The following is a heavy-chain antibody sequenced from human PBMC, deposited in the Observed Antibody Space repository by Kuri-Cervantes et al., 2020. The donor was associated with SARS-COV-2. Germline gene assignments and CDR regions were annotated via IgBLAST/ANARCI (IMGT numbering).Heavy chain of an antibody. CDR1: GFTFRSYG. CDR2: ISSGSDYI. CDR3: ARDRGYCDGGGCYSTGFSFDY. V-gene: IGHV3-21*01. Sequence: GGSLRLSCVASGFTFRSYGVTWVRQALGRGLEWVSSISSGSDYIYYADSVKGRFSVSRDNAENSLSLQMNSLTAGDTAVYYCARDRGYCDGGGCYSTGFSFDYWGQGALVTVSS. D-gene: IGHD2-15*01. J-gene: IGHJ4*02.